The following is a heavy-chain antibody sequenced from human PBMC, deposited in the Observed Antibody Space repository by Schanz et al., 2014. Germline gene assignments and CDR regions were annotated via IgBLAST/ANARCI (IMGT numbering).Heavy chain of an antibody. Sequence: QVQLVESGGGVVQPGRSLRLSCAASGFSFSNYGMHWVRQAPGKGLEWVAVISYDGSNKYYADSVKGRFTISRDNSKNTLYLQMNSLKTEDTAVYYCTTVKGYSSSWTTYYYYGMDVWGQGTTVTVSS. CDR3: TTVKGYSSSWTTYYYYGMDV. J-gene: IGHJ6*02. CDR1: GFSFSNYG. V-gene: IGHV3-30*03. CDR2: ISYDGSNK. D-gene: IGHD6-13*01.